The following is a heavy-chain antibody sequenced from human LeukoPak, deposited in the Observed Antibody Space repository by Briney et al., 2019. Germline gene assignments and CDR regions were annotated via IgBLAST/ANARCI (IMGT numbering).Heavy chain of an antibody. D-gene: IGHD2-21*02. J-gene: IGHJ4*02. Sequence: WETLSLTCTVSGGSISSYYWSWIRQPPGKGLEWIGYIYNSGSTNYNPSLKSRVTISVDTSKNQFSLKLSSVTAADTAVYYCARVPPYCGGDCYFDYWGQGTLVTVSA. CDR3: ARVPPYCGGDCYFDY. CDR1: GGSISSYY. V-gene: IGHV4-59*01. CDR2: IYNSGST.